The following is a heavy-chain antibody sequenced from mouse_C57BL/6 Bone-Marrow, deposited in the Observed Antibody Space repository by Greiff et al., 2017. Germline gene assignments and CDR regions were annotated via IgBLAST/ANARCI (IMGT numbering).Heavy chain of an antibody. CDR1: GYTFTSYW. CDR2: IDPNSGGT. J-gene: IGHJ1*03. D-gene: IGHD2-1*01. V-gene: IGHV1-72*01. Sequence: QVQLQQPGAELVKPGASVKLSCKASGYTFTSYWMHWVKQRPGRGLEWIGRIDPNSGGTKYNEKFKSKATLTVDKPSSTAYMQLSSRTSEDSEVYDCAHGNYFYWYYAVWDTGTTVTVTS. CDR3: AHGNYFYWYYAV.